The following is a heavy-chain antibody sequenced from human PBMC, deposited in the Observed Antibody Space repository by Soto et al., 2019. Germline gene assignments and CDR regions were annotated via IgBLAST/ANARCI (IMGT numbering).Heavy chain of an antibody. Sequence: QVQLQESGPGLVKPSGTLSLTCAVSGGSISSSNWWSWVRQPPGKGLEWIGEIYHSGSTNYNPSLNSRVTISVDKSKNPFSLKLSSVTAADTAVYYCARDTSTPGIAASCMDVWGQGTTVTVSS. CDR3: ARDTSTPGIAASCMDV. CDR1: GGSISSSNW. D-gene: IGHD6-13*01. CDR2: IYHSGST. J-gene: IGHJ6*02. V-gene: IGHV4-4*02.